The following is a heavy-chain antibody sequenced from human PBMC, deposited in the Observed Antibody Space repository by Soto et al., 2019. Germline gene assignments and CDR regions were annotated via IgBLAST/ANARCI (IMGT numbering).Heavy chain of an antibody. CDR1: GGTLSSYA. V-gene: IGHV1-69*13. J-gene: IGHJ4*02. Sequence: ASVKVSFKASGGTLSSYAISWVRQAPGQGLEWMGGIIPIFGTANYAQKFQGRVTITADESTSTAYMELSSLRYEDTAVYYCALYFDYWGQGTLVTVSS. CDR2: IIPIFGTA. CDR3: ALYFDY.